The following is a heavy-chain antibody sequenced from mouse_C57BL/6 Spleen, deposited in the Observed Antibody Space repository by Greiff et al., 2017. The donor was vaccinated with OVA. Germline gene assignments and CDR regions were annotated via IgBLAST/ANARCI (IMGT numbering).Heavy chain of an antibody. CDR2: IRLKSDNYAT. CDR3: TRWLQGYFDY. D-gene: IGHD2-3*01. Sequence: EVKVVESGGGLVQPGGSMKLSCVASGFTFSNYWMNWVRQTPEKGLEWVAQIRLKSDNYATHYAESVKGRFTISRDDSKSSVYLQMNNLRAEDTGIYYCTRWLQGYFDYWGQGTTLTVSS. CDR1: GFTFSNYW. J-gene: IGHJ2*01. V-gene: IGHV6-3*01.